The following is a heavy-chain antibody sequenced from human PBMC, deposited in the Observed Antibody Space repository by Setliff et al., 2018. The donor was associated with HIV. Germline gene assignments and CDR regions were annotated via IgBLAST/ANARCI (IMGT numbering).Heavy chain of an antibody. J-gene: IGHJ6*02. CDR1: GFTFSSYG. CDR3: AREGRGGNSYLYYYYGMDV. CDR2: IRYDGSNK. Sequence: LRLSCAASGFTFSSYGMHWVRQAPGKGLEWVAFIRYDGSNKYYADSVKGRFTISRDNSKNTLYLQMNSLRAEDTAVYYCAREGRGGNSYLYYYYGMDVWGQGTTVTVSS. D-gene: IGHD2-15*01. V-gene: IGHV3-30*02.